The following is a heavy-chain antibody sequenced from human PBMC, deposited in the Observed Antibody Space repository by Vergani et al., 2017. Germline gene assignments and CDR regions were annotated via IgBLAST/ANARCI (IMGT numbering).Heavy chain of an antibody. V-gene: IGHV3-9*01. CDR1: GITFWKFG. Sequence: EVDLVESGGGLAQPGGSLRLSCEASGITFWKFGMHWVRQGPGKGLEWVSGISWNSGAVDYADSVRGRFTISRDNAKNSLFLEMNSLRFEDTAVYFCTKGSVYYHDSAGHGYDPYTRFDLLGQGTLVTMSS. CDR2: ISWNSGAV. D-gene: IGHD5-12*01. J-gene: IGHJ3*01. CDR3: TKGSVYYHDSAGHGYDPYTRFDL.